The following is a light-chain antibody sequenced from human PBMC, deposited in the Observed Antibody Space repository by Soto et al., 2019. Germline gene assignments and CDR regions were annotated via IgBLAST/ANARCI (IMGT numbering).Light chain of an antibody. Sequence: DIVLTQSPGTLSLSPGEGATLSCRASQSVSSSYLAWYQQTPGQAPRLVVYGASSRATGIPERFSGSGSGTDFTLTISRLEPEDFAVYYCQQYGTSPWTFGQGTKVDI. CDR1: QSVSSSY. J-gene: IGKJ1*01. V-gene: IGKV3-20*01. CDR3: QQYGTSPWT. CDR2: GAS.